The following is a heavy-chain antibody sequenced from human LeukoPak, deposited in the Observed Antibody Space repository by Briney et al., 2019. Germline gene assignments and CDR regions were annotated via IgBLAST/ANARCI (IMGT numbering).Heavy chain of an antibody. D-gene: IGHD4-23*01. J-gene: IGHJ4*02. CDR3: TKVFYGGNSAGNDY. V-gene: IGHV3-30*18. CDR1: GFTFSSYG. CDR2: ISYDESNK. Sequence: GGSLRLSCAASGFTFSSYGMHWVRQAPGKGLEWVAVISYDESNKYYADSVKGRFTISRDNSKNTLYLQMNSLRAEDTAVYYCTKVFYGGNSAGNDYWGQGTLVTVSS.